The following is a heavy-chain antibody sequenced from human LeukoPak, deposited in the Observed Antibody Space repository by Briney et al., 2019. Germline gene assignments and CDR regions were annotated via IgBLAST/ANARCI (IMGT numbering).Heavy chain of an antibody. CDR2: ISSSSGYI. V-gene: IGHV3-21*01. J-gene: IGHJ4*02. Sequence: GGSLRLSCAASGFTFSSYSMNWVRQAPGKGLEWVSSISSSSGYIYYADSVKGRFTISRDNAKNSLYLQMNSLRAEDTAVYYCARAPTMVTTYYFDYWGQGTLVTVSS. CDR1: GFTFSSYS. D-gene: IGHD5-18*01. CDR3: ARAPTMVTTYYFDY.